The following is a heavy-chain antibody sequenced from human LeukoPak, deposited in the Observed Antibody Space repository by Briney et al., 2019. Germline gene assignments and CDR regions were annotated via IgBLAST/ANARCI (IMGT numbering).Heavy chain of an antibody. Sequence: GGSLRLSCAASGFTFSSYWMSWVRQAPGKGLEWVANIKQDGSEKYYVDSVKGRFTFSRDNAKNSLYLQMNSLRAEDTAVYYCAREAAGSSADAFDIWGQGTMVTVSS. V-gene: IGHV3-7*01. D-gene: IGHD3-10*01. J-gene: IGHJ3*02. CDR2: IKQDGSEK. CDR3: AREAAGSSADAFDI. CDR1: GFTFSSYW.